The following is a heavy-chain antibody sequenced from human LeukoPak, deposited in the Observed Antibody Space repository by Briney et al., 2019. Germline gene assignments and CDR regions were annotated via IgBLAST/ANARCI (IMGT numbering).Heavy chain of an antibody. D-gene: IGHD3-3*01. Sequence: GGSLRLSCAASGFTFSTYAMTWVRQAPGKGLEWVSGISATSGSTFYADSVQGRFTIYRDNSQNTLDLRMNSLRAEDTAVYYCARGYDLNYYYYYMDVWGKGTTVTVSS. J-gene: IGHJ6*03. CDR3: ARGYDLNYYYYYMDV. CDR1: GFTFSTYA. CDR2: ISATSGST. V-gene: IGHV3-23*01.